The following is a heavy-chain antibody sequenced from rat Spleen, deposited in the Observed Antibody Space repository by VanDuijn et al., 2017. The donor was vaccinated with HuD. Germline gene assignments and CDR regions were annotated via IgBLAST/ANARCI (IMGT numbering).Heavy chain of an antibody. J-gene: IGHJ2*01. CDR1: GFSLTSYH. Sequence: QVQLKESGPGLVQPSQTLSLTCTVSGFSLTSYHVSWVRQPPGKGLEWMGVIWGNGSPNYNSALKSRLSISRDTSKSQVYLKMNSQQTEDTATYYCARALNYPGEDYWGQGVMVTVSS. CDR3: ARALNYPGEDY. V-gene: IGHV2-13*01. D-gene: IGHD1-4*01. CDR2: IWGNGSP.